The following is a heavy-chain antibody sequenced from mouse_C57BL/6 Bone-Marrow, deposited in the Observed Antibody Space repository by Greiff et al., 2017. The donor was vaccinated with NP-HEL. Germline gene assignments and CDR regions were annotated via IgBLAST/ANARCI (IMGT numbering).Heavy chain of an antibody. D-gene: IGHD2-4*01. CDR2: IHPNSGST. V-gene: IGHV1-64*01. J-gene: IGHJ2*01. CDR3: VSYDYDEKDY. Sequence: VQLQQPGAELVKPGASVKLSCKASGYTFTSYWMHWVKQRPGQGLEWIGMIHPNSGSTNYNEKFKSKATLTVDKSSSTAYMQLSSLTSEDSAVYYCVSYDYDEKDYWGQGTTLTVSS. CDR1: GYTFTSYW.